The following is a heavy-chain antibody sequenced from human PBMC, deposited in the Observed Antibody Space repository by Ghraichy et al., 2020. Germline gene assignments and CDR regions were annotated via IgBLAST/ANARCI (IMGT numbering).Heavy chain of an antibody. CDR3: ASPRLGGGWTFLY. D-gene: IGHD2/OR15-2a*01. Sequence: SETLSLTCAVSGGSISSNNWWWCVRQPRGKRQGWGGVIYLGGGTNYTPSLRSRLTISIAKSNNQFSLKLSSVTAADTAVYYCASPRLGGGWTFLYWGQGTLVSGYS. CDR1: GGSISSNNW. CDR2: IYLGGGT. J-gene: IGHJ4*02. V-gene: IGHV4-4*02.